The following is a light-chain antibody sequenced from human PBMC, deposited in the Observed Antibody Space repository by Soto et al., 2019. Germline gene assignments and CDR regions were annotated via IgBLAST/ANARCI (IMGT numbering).Light chain of an antibody. Sequence: EVVTTQSPATLSVSPGERATLSCRASQTVSSNLAWYQQKPGQAPRLFIYGASTRATGIPDRFSGSGSGTDFTLTISSLQSEDFAIYYCHQYNNWPRTVGQGTKVDIK. V-gene: IGKV3D-15*01. CDR2: GAS. CDR3: HQYNNWPRT. J-gene: IGKJ1*01. CDR1: QTVSSN.